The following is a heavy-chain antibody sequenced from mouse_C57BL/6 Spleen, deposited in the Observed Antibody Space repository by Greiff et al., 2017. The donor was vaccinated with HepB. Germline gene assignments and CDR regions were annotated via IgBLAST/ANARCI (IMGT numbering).Heavy chain of an antibody. D-gene: IGHD2-4*01. CDR1: GFNIKDDY. J-gene: IGHJ3*01. V-gene: IGHV14-4*01. CDR3: TKYDYDEGPWFAY. CDR2: IDPENGDT. Sequence: VQLQQSGAELVRPGASVKLSCTASGFNIKDDYMHWVKQRPEQGLEWIGWIDPENGDTEYASKFQGKATITADTSSNTAYLQLSSLTSEDTAVYYCTKYDYDEGPWFAYWGQRTLVTVSA.